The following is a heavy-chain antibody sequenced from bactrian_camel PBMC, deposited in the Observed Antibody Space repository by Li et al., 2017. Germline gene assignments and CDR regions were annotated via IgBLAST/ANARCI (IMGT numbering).Heavy chain of an antibody. V-gene: IGHV3-2*01. CDR2: LYSRGGTP. CDR1: DNPYSASC. D-gene: IGHD2*01. CDR3: ASARWTGIRGSFDPSDFAH. J-gene: IGHJ6*01. Sequence: HVQLVESGGGSVAAGGSLRLSCSVSDNPYSASCMGWFHQALGREREAVARLYSRGGTPFYADSVKGRFTISKDNAQNTLYLQMNSLKPEDTAMYYCASARWTGIRGSFDPSDFAHWGQGTQVTVSS.